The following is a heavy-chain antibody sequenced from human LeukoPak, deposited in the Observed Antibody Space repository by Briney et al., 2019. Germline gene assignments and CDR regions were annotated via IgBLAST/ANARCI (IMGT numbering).Heavy chain of an antibody. CDR2: IVVGSDNK. J-gene: IGHJ4*02. CDR1: LFTFTSSA. V-gene: IGHV1-58*02. D-gene: IGHD3-10*01. CDR3: AATMVSGSYRGDTFDY. Sequence: AGVKDSCMASLFTFTSSAMQWVRPARGQRLEWIGWIVVGSDNKNYAQKYQERVTITRDMSKSTAYMELSSLRSEDTAVYYCAATMVSGSYRGDTFDYWGEGALVSVSS.